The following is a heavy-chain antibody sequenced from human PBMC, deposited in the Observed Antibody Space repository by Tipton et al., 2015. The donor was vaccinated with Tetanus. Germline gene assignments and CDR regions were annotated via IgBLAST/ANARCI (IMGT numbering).Heavy chain of an antibody. Sequence: GLVKPSETLSLTCSVSGGSIDSSNYFWTWIRQPPGKGLEWIGEINYDGSTNYSPSLKSRVTLSLDTTKKQVSLKLSSVTAADTAVYYCARGDYYGSGTYDVWGQGTTVTVPS. D-gene: IGHD3-10*01. CDR3: ARGDYYGSGTYDV. CDR2: INYDGST. V-gene: IGHV4-39*07. CDR1: GGSIDSSNYF. J-gene: IGHJ6*02.